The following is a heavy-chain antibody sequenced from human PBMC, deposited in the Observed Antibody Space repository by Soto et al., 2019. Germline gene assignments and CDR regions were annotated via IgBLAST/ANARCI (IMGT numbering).Heavy chain of an antibody. CDR3: ARGQRALITYGPFDP. Sequence: GGSLRLSCAASGFTFSSYVMSWVRQAPGKGLEWVSGISASGGSTYYADPVKGRFTVSRDNSKNTLFLHMNSLRAADTAVYYCARGQRALITYGPFDPWGQGTLVTVSS. J-gene: IGHJ5*02. CDR2: ISASGGST. CDR1: GFTFSSYV. D-gene: IGHD4-17*01. V-gene: IGHV3-23*01.